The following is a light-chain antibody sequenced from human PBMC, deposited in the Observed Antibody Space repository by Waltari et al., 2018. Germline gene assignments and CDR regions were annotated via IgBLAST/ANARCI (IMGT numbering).Light chain of an antibody. V-gene: IGKV4-1*01. Sequence: IVMTQSPESLAVSLGERAPINCKSSQSVLYSSNNKNYLAWYQQKPGQPPKLLIYWASTRESGVPDRFSGSGSGTDVTLTISSLQAEDVAVYYCQQYYSTPPMHTFGQGTKLEIK. J-gene: IGKJ2*01. CDR2: WAS. CDR3: QQYYSTPPMHT. CDR1: QSVLYSSNNKNY.